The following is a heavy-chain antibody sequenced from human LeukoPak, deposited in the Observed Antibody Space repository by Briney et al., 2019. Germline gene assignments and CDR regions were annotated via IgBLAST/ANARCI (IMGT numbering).Heavy chain of an antibody. CDR1: GHTFTGYY. CDR3: ARFGGRTIFGVVTLDYYYGMDV. J-gene: IGHJ6*02. D-gene: IGHD3-3*01. V-gene: IGHV1-2*02. Sequence: ASVKVSCKASGHTFTGYYMHWVRQAPGQGLEWMGWINPNSGGRNYAQKFQGRVSMTRDTSISTAYMELSRLRSDDTAVYYSARFGGRTIFGVVTLDYYYGMDVWGQGTTVTVSS. CDR2: INPNSGGR.